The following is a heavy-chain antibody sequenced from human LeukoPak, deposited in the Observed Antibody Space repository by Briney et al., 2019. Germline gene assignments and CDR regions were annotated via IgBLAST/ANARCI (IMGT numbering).Heavy chain of an antibody. Sequence: GGSLRLSCAASGFTFSSYAMSWVRQAPGKGLEWVSAISGSGGSTYYVDSVKGRFTISRDNSKNTLYLQMNSLRAEDTAVYYCAKEVYYYGSGSSDYWGQGTLVTVSS. CDR2: ISGSGGST. J-gene: IGHJ4*02. D-gene: IGHD3-10*01. CDR1: GFTFSSYA. V-gene: IGHV3-23*01. CDR3: AKEVYYYGSGSSDY.